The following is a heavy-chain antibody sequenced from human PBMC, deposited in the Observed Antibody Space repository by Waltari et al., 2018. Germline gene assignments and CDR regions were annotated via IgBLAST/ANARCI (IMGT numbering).Heavy chain of an antibody. CDR3: ARDGGYDLDYYYYYMDV. V-gene: IGHV4-31*03. CDR1: GGSISSGGYY. Sequence: QTLSLTCTVSGGSISSGGYYWSWIRQHPGKGLEWIGYIYYSGSTYYNPSLKSRVTISVDTSKNQFSLKLSSVTAADTAVYYCARDGGYDLDYYYYYMDVWGKGTTVTVSS. J-gene: IGHJ6*03. D-gene: IGHD5-12*01. CDR2: IYYSGST.